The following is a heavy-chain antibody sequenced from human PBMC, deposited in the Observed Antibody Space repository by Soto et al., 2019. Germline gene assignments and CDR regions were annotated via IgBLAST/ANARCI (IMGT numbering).Heavy chain of an antibody. Sequence: ECLKMSAQGSGYSFANYWIAWVRQIPGKGLEWVGVIYPCDSDTRYSPSFRGQVTISADKSISHVYLQWSSLKASDTAMYYCARNRLRQYYYGMDVWGQGTTVTVSS. V-gene: IGHV5-51*01. D-gene: IGHD3-10*01. CDR3: ARNRLRQYYYGMDV. CDR2: IYPCDSDT. CDR1: GYSFANYW. J-gene: IGHJ6*02.